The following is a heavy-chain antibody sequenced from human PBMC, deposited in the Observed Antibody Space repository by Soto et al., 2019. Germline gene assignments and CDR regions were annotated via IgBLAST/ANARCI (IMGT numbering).Heavy chain of an antibody. J-gene: IGHJ5*02. CDR2: ISGSGGST. CDR1: GFTFSTYA. CDR3: AKSDAAAGKSSWFDP. Sequence: GGSLRLSCAAPGFTFSTYAMNWVRQAPGKGLEWVSAISGSGGSTYYADSVKGRFTISRDNSKNTLYLQMNSLRAEDTAVYYCAKSDAAAGKSSWFDPWGQGTLVTVSS. D-gene: IGHD6-13*01. V-gene: IGHV3-23*01.